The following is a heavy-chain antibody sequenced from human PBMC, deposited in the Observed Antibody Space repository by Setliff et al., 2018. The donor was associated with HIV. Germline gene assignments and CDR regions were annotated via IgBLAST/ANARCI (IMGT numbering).Heavy chain of an antibody. J-gene: IGHJ4*02. CDR3: ARGGPDFWSGYIDY. V-gene: IGHV3-23*01. CDR1: GFTFRDFA. D-gene: IGHD3-3*01. CDR2: ISGGGGGK. Sequence: GGSLRLSCAASGFTFRDFALNWVRQSPGKGLEWVSSISGGGGGKTYADSVKGRFTISRDDSKNRLYLQMNSLRAEDTAVYYCARGGPDFWSGYIDYWGQGTLVTVSS.